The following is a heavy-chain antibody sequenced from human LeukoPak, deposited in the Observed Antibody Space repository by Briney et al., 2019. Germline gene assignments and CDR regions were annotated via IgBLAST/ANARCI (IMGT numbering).Heavy chain of an antibody. Sequence: GASVKVSCKASGYTFTSYAMHWVRQAPGQRLEWMGWINAGNGDTKYSQRFHGRVTITRDTSASTAYMELSSLRSEDTAVYYCARDRVAVAGTNWFDPWGQGTLVTVSS. V-gene: IGHV1-3*01. CDR2: INAGNGDT. J-gene: IGHJ5*02. CDR3: ARDRVAVAGTNWFDP. D-gene: IGHD6-19*01. CDR1: GYTFTSYA.